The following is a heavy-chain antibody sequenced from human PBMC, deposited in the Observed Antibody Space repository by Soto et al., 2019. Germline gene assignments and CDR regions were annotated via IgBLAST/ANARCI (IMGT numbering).Heavy chain of an antibody. Sequence: SETLSLTCTVSGDSIGSVKYHWGWIRQSPGKGLEWIGSMYSTGSTQYNPSLKSRVTMSVDTSTNQFSLKLRSVTAADTAIYYCARRPVRGGNSGVGFDPWGQGTLGTVS. CDR3: ARRPVRGGNSGVGFDP. CDR1: GDSIGSVKYH. CDR2: MYSTGST. J-gene: IGHJ5*02. D-gene: IGHD2-15*01. V-gene: IGHV4-39*01.